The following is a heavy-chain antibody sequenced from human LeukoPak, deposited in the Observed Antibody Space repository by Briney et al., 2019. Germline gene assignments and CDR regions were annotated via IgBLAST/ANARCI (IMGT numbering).Heavy chain of an antibody. J-gene: IGHJ4*02. V-gene: IGHV3-20*04. CDR2: INWNGGST. CDR3: ARALGCSGGSCYPRGY. Sequence: GGSLRLSCAASGFTFDDYGMSWVRQAPGKGLEWVSGINWNGGSTGYADSVKGRFTISRDNAKNSLYLQMNSLRAEDTAVYYCARALGCSGGSCYPRGYWGQGTLVTVSS. D-gene: IGHD2-15*01. CDR1: GFTFDDYG.